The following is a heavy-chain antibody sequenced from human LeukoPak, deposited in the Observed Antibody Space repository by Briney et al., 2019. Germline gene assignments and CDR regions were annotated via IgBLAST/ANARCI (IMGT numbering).Heavy chain of an antibody. D-gene: IGHD5-12*01. CDR2: IRSKAYGGTT. J-gene: IGHJ2*01. CDR3: TRERGVDIVATGGWYFDL. V-gene: IGHV3-49*03. CDR1: GFTFDDYA. Sequence: GGSLRLSCIASGFTFDDYAMSWFRQAPGKGLEWVGFIRSKAYGGTTEYAASVKGRFTISRDDSKSIAYLQMNSLKTEDTAVYYCTRERGVDIVATGGWYFDLWGRGTLVTVSS.